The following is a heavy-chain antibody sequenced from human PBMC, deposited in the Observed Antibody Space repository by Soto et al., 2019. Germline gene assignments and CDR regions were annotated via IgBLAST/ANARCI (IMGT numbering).Heavy chain of an antibody. CDR3: AREGFGADL. Sequence: EVQLVESGGGLVQPGGSLRLSCAASEFTFSGRSVHWVRQAPGKGLVWVSGIDKVGTDSTYADSVKGRFTSSRDNAKNTLYLKMISVADEDTYLCNCAREGFGADLWGKASTVPVSS. J-gene: IGHJ6*03. V-gene: IGHV3-74*01. CDR1: EFTFSGRS. CDR2: IDKVGTDS. D-gene: IGHD3-10*01.